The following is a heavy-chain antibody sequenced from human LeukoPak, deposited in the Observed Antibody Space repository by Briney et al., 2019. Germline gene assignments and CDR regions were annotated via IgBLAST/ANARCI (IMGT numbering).Heavy chain of an antibody. D-gene: IGHD2-2*01. V-gene: IGHV3-30*02. CDR2: IRYDGSNK. J-gene: IGHJ6*02. CDR3: AKDPSGYCSSTSCSYYYYGMDV. CDR1: GFTFSSYG. Sequence: PGGSLRLSCAASGFTFSSYGMHWVRQAPGKRLEWVAFIRYDGSNKYYADSVKGRFTISRDNSKNTLYLQMNSLRAEDTAVYYCAKDPSGYCSSTSCSYYYYGMDVWGQGTTVTVSS.